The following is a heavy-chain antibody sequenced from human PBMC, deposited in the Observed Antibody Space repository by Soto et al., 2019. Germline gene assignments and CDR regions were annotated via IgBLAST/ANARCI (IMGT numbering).Heavy chain of an antibody. V-gene: IGHV3-23*01. CDR1: GFTFSNYP. D-gene: IGHD2-8*02. Sequence: GGSLRLSCAASGFTFSNYPMSWVRQAPGKGLEWVSTISSGSGGSTHYADSVKGRFTISRDNSKNTLYLQMNSLTAGDTAVYYCAKATATGGGAFDICGQGTMVTVSS. CDR3: AKATATGGGAFDI. CDR2: ISSGSGGST. J-gene: IGHJ3*02.